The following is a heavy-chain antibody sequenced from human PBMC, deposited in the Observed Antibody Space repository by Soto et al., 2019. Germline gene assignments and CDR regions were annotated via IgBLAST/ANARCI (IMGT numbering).Heavy chain of an antibody. J-gene: IGHJ4*02. D-gene: IGHD2-15*01. CDR2: ISSSSSTI. V-gene: IGHV3-48*02. Sequence: PGGSLRLSCAASGFTFSSYSMNWVRQAPGKGLEWVSYISSSSSTIYYADSVKGRFTISRDNAKNSLYLQMNSLRDEDTAVYYCASLLGCSGGSCPIIDYWGQGTLVTVSS. CDR3: ASLLGCSGGSCPIIDY. CDR1: GFTFSSYS.